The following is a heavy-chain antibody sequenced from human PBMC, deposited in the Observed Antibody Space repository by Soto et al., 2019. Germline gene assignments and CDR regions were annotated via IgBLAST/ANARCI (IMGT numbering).Heavy chain of an antibody. J-gene: IGHJ4*02. CDR1: GFAFRSYA. D-gene: IGHD6-13*01. V-gene: IGHV3-23*01. Sequence: EVHLLESGGGLVQPGGSLRLSCAATGFAFRSYAMSWVRQAPRKGLEWVSGIGGRGIATFYAGSVKGRFTISRDNSKNTLYLQINSLRADDTGMYYFARDPVEAGDGPFDYWGQGVLVIVSS. CDR2: IGGRGIAT. CDR3: ARDPVEAGDGPFDY.